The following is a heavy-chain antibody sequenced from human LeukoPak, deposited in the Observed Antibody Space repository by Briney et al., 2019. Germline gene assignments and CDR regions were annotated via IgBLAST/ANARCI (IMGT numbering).Heavy chain of an antibody. J-gene: IGHJ3*02. D-gene: IGHD2/OR15-2a*01. CDR1: GGSISSGDYY. CDR2: IYYSGST. CDR3: ARKNDFDI. Sequence: SETLSLTCTVSGGSISSGDYYWSWIRQPPGKGLEWIGYIYYSGSTYYNPSLKSRVTISVGTSRNQFSLRLSSVTAADTAVYYCARKNDFDIWGQGTLVTVSS. V-gene: IGHV4-30-4*01.